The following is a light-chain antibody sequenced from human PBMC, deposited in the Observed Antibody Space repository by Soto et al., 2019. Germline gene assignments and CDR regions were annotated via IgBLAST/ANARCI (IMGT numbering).Light chain of an antibody. J-gene: IGLJ2*01. V-gene: IGLV2-8*01. Sequence: QSALTQPTSASGSPGQSVTISCTGTSSDVGGYNYVSWYQQHPGKAPKLMIYEVTKRPSGVPDRFSGSKSGNTASLTVSGLQAEDEADYYCSSYAGSNKLLFGGGTKLTVL. CDR3: SSYAGSNKLL. CDR2: EVT. CDR1: SSDVGGYNY.